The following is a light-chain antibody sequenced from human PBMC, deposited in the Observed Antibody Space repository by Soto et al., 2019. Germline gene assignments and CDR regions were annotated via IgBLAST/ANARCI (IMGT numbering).Light chain of an antibody. V-gene: IGLV1-44*01. Sequence: QSVLTQPPSASGTPGQRVTISCSGTSSNIGSNTVNWYQQLPGTAPKLLIYGNNQRPSGVPDRFSGSKSGTSASLAISGLHSEDEADYYCAAWDDSLNGLVVFGGGTKLTVL. CDR2: GNN. J-gene: IGLJ2*01. CDR3: AAWDDSLNGLVV. CDR1: SSNIGSNT.